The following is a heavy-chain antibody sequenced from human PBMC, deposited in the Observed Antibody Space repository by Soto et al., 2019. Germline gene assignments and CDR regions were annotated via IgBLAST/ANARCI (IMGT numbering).Heavy chain of an antibody. Sequence: PSETLYLTCAVYRGPFRDYSWSRLRQPPGKGLESTGQINHRGGNSYNQPLTSRVNISVDTSKSQSYLQLTSVNAADRAVYYCARGSVDTLDSSGFYDYWGQGNPVTVS. CDR2: INHRGGN. J-gene: IGHJ4*02. CDR1: RGPFRDYS. D-gene: IGHD3-22*01. V-gene: IGHV4-34*01. CDR3: ARGSVDTLDSSGFYDY.